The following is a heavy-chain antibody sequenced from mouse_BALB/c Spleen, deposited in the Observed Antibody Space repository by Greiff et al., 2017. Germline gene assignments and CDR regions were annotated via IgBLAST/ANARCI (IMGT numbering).Heavy chain of an antibody. Sequence: QVQLQQSGAELVRPGVSVKISCKGSGYTFTDYAMHWVKQSHAKSLEWIGVISTYYGDASYNQKFKGKATMTVDKSSSTAYMELARLTSEDSAIYYCARYDDGYFDYWGQGTTLTVSS. V-gene: IGHV1S137*01. CDR2: ISTYYGDA. CDR1: GYTFTDYA. D-gene: IGHD2-3*01. CDR3: ARYDDGYFDY. J-gene: IGHJ2*01.